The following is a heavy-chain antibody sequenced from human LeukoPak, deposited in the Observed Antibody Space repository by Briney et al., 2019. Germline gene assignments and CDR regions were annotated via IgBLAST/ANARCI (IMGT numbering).Heavy chain of an antibody. V-gene: IGHV3-23*01. CDR3: AKKYNPTYYYDSSGYWDAFDI. CDR1: GFTFSSYA. Sequence: PGASLRLSCAASGFTFSSYAMSWVRQAPGKGLEWVSAISGSGGSTYYADSVKSRFTISRDNSKNTLYLQMNSLRAEDTAVYYCAKKYNPTYYYDSSGYWDAFDIWGQGTMVTVSS. D-gene: IGHD3-22*01. CDR2: ISGSGGST. J-gene: IGHJ3*02.